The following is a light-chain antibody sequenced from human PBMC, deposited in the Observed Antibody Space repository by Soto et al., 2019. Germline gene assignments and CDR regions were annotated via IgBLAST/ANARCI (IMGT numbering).Light chain of an antibody. J-gene: IGKJ1*01. Sequence: DIHMTQSPSSLSASVGDRVTITCRASQSIRSYLNWYQQKPGKAPKLLIYAASSLQSGVPSRFSGSGSGTDFTLTISSMQPEDFATYYCQQSYSTPWTFGQGTKVDIK. V-gene: IGKV1-39*01. CDR3: QQSYSTPWT. CDR2: AAS. CDR1: QSIRSY.